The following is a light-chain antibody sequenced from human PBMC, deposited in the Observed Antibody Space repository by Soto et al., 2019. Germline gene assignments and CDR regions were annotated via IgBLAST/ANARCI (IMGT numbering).Light chain of an antibody. CDR1: QSINSW. V-gene: IGKV1-5*03. Sequence: DIPMTQSPSTLSASVGDRVTITCRASQSINSWLAWYQQKPGKAPNLLIYKASSLESGVPSRFSGSGSGTECTLTISSLQPDDFATYYCHQYNSYWTFGQGTTVEMK. J-gene: IGKJ1*01. CDR3: HQYNSYWT. CDR2: KAS.